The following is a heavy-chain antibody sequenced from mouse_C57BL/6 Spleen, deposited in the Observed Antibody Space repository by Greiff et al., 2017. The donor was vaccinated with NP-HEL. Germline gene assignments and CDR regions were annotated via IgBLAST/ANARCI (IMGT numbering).Heavy chain of an antibody. V-gene: IGHV5-6*01. Sequence: EVQLQESGGDLVKPGGSLKLSCAASGFTFSSYGMSWVRQTPDKRLEWVATISSGGSYTYYPDSVKGRFTISRDNAKNTLYLQMSSLKSEDTAMYYCARSGSSPYWYFDVWGTGTTVTVSS. CDR3: ARSGSSPYWYFDV. D-gene: IGHD1-1*01. CDR2: ISSGGSYT. J-gene: IGHJ1*03. CDR1: GFTFSSYG.